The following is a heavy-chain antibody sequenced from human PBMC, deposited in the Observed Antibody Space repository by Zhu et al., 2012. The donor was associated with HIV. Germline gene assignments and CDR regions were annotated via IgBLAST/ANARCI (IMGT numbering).Heavy chain of an antibody. CDR1: NGSISSYY. Sequence: QVQLQESGPGLVKPAETLSLTCTVSNGSISSYYWNWIRQPPGKGLEWIGSIYYSGSTYYNPSLKSRVTISVDTSKNQFSLKLSSVTAADTAVYYCASYTRSVYWGQGTLVTVSS. CDR2: IYYSGST. V-gene: IGHV4-59*05. CDR3: ASYTRSVY. D-gene: IGHD1-26*01. J-gene: IGHJ4*02.